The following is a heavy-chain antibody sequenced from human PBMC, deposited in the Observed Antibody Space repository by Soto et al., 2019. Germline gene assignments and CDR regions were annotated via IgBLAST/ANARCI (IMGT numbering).Heavy chain of an antibody. CDR3: ARAIWFGELLYWFDP. V-gene: IGHV1-3*01. J-gene: IGHJ5*02. CDR2: INAGNGNT. D-gene: IGHD3-10*01. CDR1: GYTFTSYA. Sequence: QVQLVQSGAEVKKPGASVKVSCKASGYTFTSYAMHWVRQAPGQRLEWMGWINAGNGNTKYSQKFQGRVTITRDTSASTAYMELSSLRSEDTAVYYCARAIWFGELLYWFDPWGQGTLVTVSS.